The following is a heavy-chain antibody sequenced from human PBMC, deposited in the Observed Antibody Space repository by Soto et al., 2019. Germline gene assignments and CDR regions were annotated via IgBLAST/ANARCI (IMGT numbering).Heavy chain of an antibody. D-gene: IGHD3-10*01. Sequence: QVQLVQSGAEVKKPGSSVTVSCKASGGTFGNSAISWVRQAPGQGLEWMGGIIPIFPTPDYAQNFQGRVTXTXDXXPSTAYMELPSLRSEDTAVYYCARDKARQQFGGNYYYGIDVWGQGTTVTVSS. J-gene: IGHJ6*02. CDR2: IIPIFPTP. V-gene: IGHV1-69*05. CDR3: ARDKARQQFGGNYYYGIDV. CDR1: GGTFGNSA.